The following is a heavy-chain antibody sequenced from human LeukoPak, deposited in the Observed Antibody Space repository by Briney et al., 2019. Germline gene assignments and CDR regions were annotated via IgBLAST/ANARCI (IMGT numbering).Heavy chain of an antibody. D-gene: IGHD2-2*01. V-gene: IGHV3-30*04. CDR2: ISYDGSNK. Sequence: GRSLRLSSAASGFTFSSYAMHWVRQAPGKGLEWVAVISYDGSNKYYADSVKGRFTISRDNSKNTLHLQMNSLRAEDTAVYYCARASRYCSSTSCWYWFDPWGQGTLVTVSS. CDR1: GFTFSSYA. CDR3: ARASRYCSSTSCWYWFDP. J-gene: IGHJ5*02.